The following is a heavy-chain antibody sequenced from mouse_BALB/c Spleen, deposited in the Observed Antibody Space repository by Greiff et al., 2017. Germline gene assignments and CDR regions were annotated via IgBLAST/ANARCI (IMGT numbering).Heavy chain of an antibody. CDR3: ARGYGSSNAMDY. CDR2: ISCDNGAT. Sequence: LVKTGASVKISCKASGYSFTGYYMHWVKQSHGKSLEWIGYISCDNGATSYNQKFKGKATFTVDTSSSTAYMQFNSLTSEDSAVYYCARGYGSSNAMDYWGQGTSVTVSS. V-gene: IGHV1S34*01. J-gene: IGHJ4*01. D-gene: IGHD1-1*01. CDR1: GYSFTGYY.